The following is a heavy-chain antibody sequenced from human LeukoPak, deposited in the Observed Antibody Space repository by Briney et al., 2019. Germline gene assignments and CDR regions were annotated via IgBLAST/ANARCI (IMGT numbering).Heavy chain of an antibody. D-gene: IGHD6-25*01. CDR3: AKSSTSQRGYYGMDV. J-gene: IGHJ6*02. Sequence: GRSLRLSCAASGFTFSSYGMHWVRQAPGKGLEWVAVIWYDGSNKYYADSVKGRFTISRDSSKNTLSLQMNSLRVEDTGVYFCAKSSTSQRGYYGMDVWGQGTTVTVSS. CDR2: IWYDGSNK. V-gene: IGHV3-33*06. CDR1: GFTFSSYG.